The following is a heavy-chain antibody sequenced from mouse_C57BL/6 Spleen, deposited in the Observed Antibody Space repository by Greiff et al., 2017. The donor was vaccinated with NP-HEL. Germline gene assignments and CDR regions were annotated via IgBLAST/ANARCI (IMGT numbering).Heavy chain of an antibody. V-gene: IGHV5-16*01. J-gene: IGHJ2*01. CDR1: GFTFSDYY. CDR3: ARGPYYYGSSYGYYFDY. D-gene: IGHD1-1*01. Sequence: EVHLVESEGGLVQPGSSMKLSCTASGFTFSDYYMAWVRQVPEKGLEWVANINYDGSSTYYLDSLKSRFIISRDNAKNILYLQMSSLKSEDTATYYCARGPYYYGSSYGYYFDYWGQGTTLTVSS. CDR2: INYDGSST.